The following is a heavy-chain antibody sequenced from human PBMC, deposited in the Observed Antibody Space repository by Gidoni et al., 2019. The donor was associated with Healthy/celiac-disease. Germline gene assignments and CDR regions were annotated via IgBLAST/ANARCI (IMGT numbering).Heavy chain of an antibody. CDR1: GGPLRSYA. CDR3: ARAAAAAGLWWFDP. J-gene: IGHJ5*02. V-gene: IGHV1-69*01. CDR2: IIPIFGTA. Sequence: QVQLVQSGAEVTKPGSSVKVSCKASGGPLRSYAISWVRQAPGQGLEWMGGIIPIFGTANYAQKFQGRVTITADESTSTAYMELSSLRSEDTAVYYCARAAAAAGLWWFDPWGQGTLVTVSS. D-gene: IGHD6-13*01.